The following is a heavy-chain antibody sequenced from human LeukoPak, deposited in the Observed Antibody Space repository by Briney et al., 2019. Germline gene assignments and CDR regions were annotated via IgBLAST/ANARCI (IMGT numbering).Heavy chain of an antibody. CDR3: AAAAGPGIFDY. J-gene: IGHJ4*02. CDR2: IYTSGST. D-gene: IGHD6-13*01. CDR1: GGSISSYY. V-gene: IGHV4-4*09. Sequence: SETLSLTCAVSGGSISSYYWSWIRQPPGKGLEWIGYIYTSGSTNYNPSLKSRVNISVDTSKNQFSLKLSSVTAADTAVYYCAAAAGPGIFDYWGQGTLVTVSS.